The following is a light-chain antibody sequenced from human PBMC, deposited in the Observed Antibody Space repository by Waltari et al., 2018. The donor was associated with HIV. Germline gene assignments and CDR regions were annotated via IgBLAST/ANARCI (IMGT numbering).Light chain of an antibody. J-gene: IGKJ2*01. CDR1: QSISTS. V-gene: IGKV1-39*01. CDR3: QQSYSTPGYT. CDR2: AAS. Sequence: DIQLTQSPSSLSASVGDRATITCRASQSISTSLNWYQQKPGKAPKLLIYAASSLQSVVPSRFSGSGSGTDFTLTISSLQPEDFATYYCQQSYSTPGYTFGQGTKLEIK.